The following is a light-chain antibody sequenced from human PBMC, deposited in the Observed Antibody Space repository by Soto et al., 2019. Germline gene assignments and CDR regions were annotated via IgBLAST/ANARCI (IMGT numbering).Light chain of an antibody. CDR3: AAWDDRLNGPV. CDR2: SNN. CDR1: SSNIGSNI. Sequence: QSAVTQPPSASGTPGQRVTISCSGSSSNIGSNIVSWYQQLPGTAPKLLIYSNNQRPSGVPDRFSGSKSGTSASLAISGLQSEDEADYYCAAWDDRLNGPVFGGGTKLTVL. J-gene: IGLJ3*02. V-gene: IGLV1-44*01.